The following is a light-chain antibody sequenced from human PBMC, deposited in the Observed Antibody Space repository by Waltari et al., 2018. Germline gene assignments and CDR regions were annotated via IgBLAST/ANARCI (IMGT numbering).Light chain of an antibody. CDR1: SSNVGTNV. Sequence: QSVLSQPPSASGTPGQRVTISCSGRSSNVGTNVVNWYQQVPGKAPKLRIYRNDLGPSGVPDGFSGSKCGNTASLTVSGLQAEDEADYYCSSYAGNRGVFGGGTKLTVL. V-gene: IGLV1-44*01. CDR2: RND. CDR3: SSYAGNRGV. J-gene: IGLJ3*02.